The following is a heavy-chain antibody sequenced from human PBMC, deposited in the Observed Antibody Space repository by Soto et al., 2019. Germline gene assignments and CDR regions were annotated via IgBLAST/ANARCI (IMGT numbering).Heavy chain of an antibody. CDR2: VSHSGPA. Sequence: QVRLQQWGAGLLKPSETLSLTCAVYGASFTGYYWTWLRQSPGKGLEWIGEVSHSGPAKYNPSLKTRVPISLDTAKSQFSLELTSVTAADTAVYYCARYGGTAIWYFDIWGRGTSVSVSS. CDR3: ARYGGTAIWYFDI. V-gene: IGHV4-34*01. D-gene: IGHD2-15*01. J-gene: IGHJ2*01. CDR1: GASFTGYY.